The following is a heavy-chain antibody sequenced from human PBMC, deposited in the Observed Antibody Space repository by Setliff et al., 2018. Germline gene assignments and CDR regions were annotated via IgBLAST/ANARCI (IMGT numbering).Heavy chain of an antibody. J-gene: IGHJ4*02. CDR1: GGSISDNNYY. CDR3: ARSPSSGAYWNPRPFYFDY. V-gene: IGHV4-39*01. CDR2: ISHSANK. Sequence: SETLSLTCTVSGGSISDNNYYWGWIRQSPGKELEWIGGISHSANKYYNPSFRTGVTISVDMSKNQFFLKLDSVTAADTTLYYCARSPSSGAYWNPRPFYFDYWARGTLVTVS. D-gene: IGHD1-26*01.